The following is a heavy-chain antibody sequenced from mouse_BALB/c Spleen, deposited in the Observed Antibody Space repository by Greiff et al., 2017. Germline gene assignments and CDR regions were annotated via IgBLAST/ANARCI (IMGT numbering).Heavy chain of an antibody. CDR2: ISSGSSTI. Sequence: EVQGVESGGGLVQPGGSRKLSCAASGFTFSSFGMHWVRQAPEKGLEWVAYISSGSSTIYYADTVKGRFTISRDNPKNTLFLQMTSLRSEDTAMYYCARSRNGPYYFDYWGQGTTLTVSS. CDR3: ARSRNGPYYFDY. V-gene: IGHV5-17*02. J-gene: IGHJ2*01. CDR1: GFTFSSFG.